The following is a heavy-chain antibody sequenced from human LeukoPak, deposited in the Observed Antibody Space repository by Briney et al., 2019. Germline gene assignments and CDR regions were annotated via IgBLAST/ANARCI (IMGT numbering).Heavy chain of an antibody. CDR1: GGSFSGYY. V-gene: IGHV4-34*01. CDR2: INHSGST. CDR3: ARARCSGGSCYGSYYYYGMDV. D-gene: IGHD2-15*01. Sequence: SETLSLTCAVYGGSFSGYYWSWIRQPPGKGLEWIGEINHSGSTNYNPSLKSRVTISVDTPKNQFSLKLSSVTAADTAVYYCARARCSGGSCYGSYYYYGMDVWGQGTTVTVSS. J-gene: IGHJ6*02.